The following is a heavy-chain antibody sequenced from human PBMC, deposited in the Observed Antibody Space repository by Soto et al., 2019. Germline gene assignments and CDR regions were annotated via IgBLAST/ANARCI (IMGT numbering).Heavy chain of an antibody. Sequence: PGGSLRLSCAASGFTFSSYSMNWVRQAPGKGLEWVSYISSSSSTIYYADSVKGRFTISRDNAKNSLYLQMNSLRDEDTAVYYCARDPDYYDSSGTKVDAFDIWGQGTMVTVSS. CDR1: GFTFSSYS. CDR2: ISSSSSTI. CDR3: ARDPDYYDSSGTKVDAFDI. D-gene: IGHD3-22*01. J-gene: IGHJ3*02. V-gene: IGHV3-48*02.